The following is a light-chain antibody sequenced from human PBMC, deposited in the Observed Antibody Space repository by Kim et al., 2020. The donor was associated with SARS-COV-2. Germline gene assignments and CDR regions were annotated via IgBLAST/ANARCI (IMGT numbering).Light chain of an antibody. V-gene: IGLV3-21*04. CDR2: YDS. CDR1: NIGSKS. Sequence: ELTQPPSVSVAPGKTARITCGGNNIGSKSVHWYQQKPGQAPVLVIYYDSDRPSGIPERFSGSNSGNTATLTISRVEAGDEADYYCQVWDSSSDHHYVFGTGTKVTVL. CDR3: QVWDSSSDHHYV. J-gene: IGLJ1*01.